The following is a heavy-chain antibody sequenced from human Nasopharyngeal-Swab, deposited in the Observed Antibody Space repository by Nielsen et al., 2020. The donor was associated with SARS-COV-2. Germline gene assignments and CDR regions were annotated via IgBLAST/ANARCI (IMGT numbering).Heavy chain of an antibody. Sequence: PGKGLEWIGYIYYSGSTYYNPSLKSRVTISVDTSKNQFSLKLSSVTAADTAVYYCARALGCSSTSCYAAWFDPWGQGTLVTVSS. D-gene: IGHD2-2*01. CDR2: IYYSGST. V-gene: IGHV4-31*02. CDR3: ARALGCSSTSCYAAWFDP. J-gene: IGHJ5*02.